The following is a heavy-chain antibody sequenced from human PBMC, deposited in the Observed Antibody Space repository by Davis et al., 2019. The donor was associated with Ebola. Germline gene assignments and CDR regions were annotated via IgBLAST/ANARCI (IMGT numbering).Heavy chain of an antibody. J-gene: IGHJ5*02. CDR3: AKGSGFWSGYCSWFDP. D-gene: IGHD3-3*01. CDR1: GFTFSSYG. V-gene: IGHV3-30*18. Sequence: GGSLRLSCAASGFTFSSYGMHWVRQAPGKGLEWVAVISYDGSNKYYADSVKGRFTISRDNSKNTLYLQMNSLRAEDTAVYYCAKGSGFWSGYCSWFDPWGQGTLVTVSS. CDR2: ISYDGSNK.